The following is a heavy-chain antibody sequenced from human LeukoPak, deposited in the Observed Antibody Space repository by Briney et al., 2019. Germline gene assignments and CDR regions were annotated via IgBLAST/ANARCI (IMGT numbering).Heavy chain of an antibody. Sequence: GGSLRLSCAASGFTFSSYAMSWVRQAPGKGLEWVSAISGSGGSTYYADSVKGRFTISRDNSKNTLYLQMSSLRAEDTAVYYCAKKDDSSGYYSPLDYWGQGTLVTVSS. D-gene: IGHD3-22*01. CDR3: AKKDDSSGYYSPLDY. CDR1: GFTFSSYA. CDR2: ISGSGGST. J-gene: IGHJ4*02. V-gene: IGHV3-23*01.